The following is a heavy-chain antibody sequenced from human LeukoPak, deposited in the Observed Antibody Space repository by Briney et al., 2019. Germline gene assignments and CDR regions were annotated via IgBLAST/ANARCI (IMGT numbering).Heavy chain of an antibody. J-gene: IGHJ3*02. CDR1: GGSISSGDYY. Sequence: SETLSLTCTVSGGSISSGDYYWSWIRQPPGKGLEWIGYIYHSGSTYYNPSLKSRVTISVDRSKNQFSLKLSSVTAADTAVYYCARLSMTTDAFDIWGQGTMVTVSS. D-gene: IGHD4-11*01. CDR2: IYHSGST. V-gene: IGHV4-30-2*01. CDR3: ARLSMTTDAFDI.